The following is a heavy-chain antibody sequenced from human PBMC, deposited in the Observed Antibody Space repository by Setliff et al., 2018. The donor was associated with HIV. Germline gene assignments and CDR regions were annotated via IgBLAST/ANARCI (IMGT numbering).Heavy chain of an antibody. CDR2: IYPGGTRR. D-gene: IGHD3-10*01. CDR1: GYTFTNYY. Sequence: ASVKVSCKASGYTFTNYYMHWVRQAPGQGLEWMGIIYPGGTRRSHAQKFQGRVTMTWDTSTSTVYMELSSLRSEDTAVYYCAKDWKVWFGELSQDYYYGMDVWGQGTTVTVSS. J-gene: IGHJ6*02. V-gene: IGHV1-46*01. CDR3: AKDWKVWFGELSQDYYYGMDV.